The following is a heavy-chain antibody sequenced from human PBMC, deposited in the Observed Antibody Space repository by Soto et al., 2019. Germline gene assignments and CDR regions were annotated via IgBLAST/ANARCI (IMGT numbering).Heavy chain of an antibody. CDR3: AVERLINGLVV. CDR2: IVVGSGAT. V-gene: IGHV1-58*01. D-gene: IGHD3-16*01. Sequence: HMQLGQSGPEVRKPRTSVKVSCQASGFTFSSASVQWERQARGQRLEWIGWIVVGSGATTYAQKFQERATITMVMSTPTPYIDLSSLSSEHKVVYDCAVERLINGLVVWAQGTAETASS. CDR1: GFTFSSAS. J-gene: IGHJ6*02.